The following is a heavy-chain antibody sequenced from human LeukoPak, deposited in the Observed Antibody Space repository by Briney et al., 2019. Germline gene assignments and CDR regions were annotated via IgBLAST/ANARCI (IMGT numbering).Heavy chain of an antibody. Sequence: FXXXAISWVRQAPGQGXEWXGGIIPIFGTANYAQKFQGRVTITADKSTSTAYMELSRLRSEDTAVYYCARXXXSXXGXDDYWGXGXLVTVSS. V-gene: IGHV1-69*06. CDR1: FXXXA. CDR2: IIPIFGTA. CDR3: ARXXXSXXGXDDY. J-gene: IGHJ4*02.